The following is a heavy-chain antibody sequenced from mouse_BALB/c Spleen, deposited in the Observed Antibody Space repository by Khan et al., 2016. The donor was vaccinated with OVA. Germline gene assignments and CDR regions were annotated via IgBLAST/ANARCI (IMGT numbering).Heavy chain of an antibody. CDR3: VREGAYYRSDGWFAY. CDR1: GYTITSCT. Sequence: VQLQQSGAELARPGASVKMSCKASGYTITSCTMHWVRQRPGQTLEWIGHNSPSNNYTNYNQNLKDKATLIVDKSSSTAYMQLRSLTSEDAAVYYCVREGAYYRSDGWFAYWGQGTLVTVSA. V-gene: IGHV1-4*01. D-gene: IGHD2-14*01. CDR2: NSPSNNYT. J-gene: IGHJ3*01.